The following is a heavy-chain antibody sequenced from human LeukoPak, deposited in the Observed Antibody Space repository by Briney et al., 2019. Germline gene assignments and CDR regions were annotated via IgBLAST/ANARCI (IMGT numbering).Heavy chain of an antibody. D-gene: IGHD6-25*01. Sequence: GGSLRLSCAASGFTVSSNYMSWVRQAPGKGLEWFSVIYSGGSTYYADSVKGRFTISRDNSKNTLYLQMNSLRAEDTAVYYCARDRRYGSGYYYYYYGMDVWGKGTTVTVSS. J-gene: IGHJ6*04. V-gene: IGHV3-53*01. CDR3: ARDRRYGSGYYYYYYGMDV. CDR2: IYSGGST. CDR1: GFTVSSNY.